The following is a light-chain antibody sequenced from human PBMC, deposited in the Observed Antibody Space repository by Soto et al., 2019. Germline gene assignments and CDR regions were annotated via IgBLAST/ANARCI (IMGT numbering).Light chain of an antibody. CDR1: SSNIGAGYD. Sequence: QPVLTQPPSVSGAPGQRVTISCTESSSNIGAGYDVHWYQQLPGTAPKLLIYGNSNRPSGDPDRFSGSKSGTSASLAITGLQAEDEADYYCQSYDSSLSGWVFGGGTKLTVL. J-gene: IGLJ3*02. V-gene: IGLV1-40*01. CDR2: GNS. CDR3: QSYDSSLSGWV.